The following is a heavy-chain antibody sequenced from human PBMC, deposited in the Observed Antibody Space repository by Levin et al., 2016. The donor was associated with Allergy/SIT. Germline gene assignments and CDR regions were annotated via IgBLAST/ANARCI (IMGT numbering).Heavy chain of an antibody. J-gene: IGHJ4*02. D-gene: IGHD3-9*01. CDR3: ARSLTYPLDY. V-gene: IGHV1-18*01. Sequence: WVRQAPGQGLEWMGWISAYNGNTNYAQKLQGRVTMTTDTSTSTAYMELRSLRSDDTAVYYCARSLTYPLDYWGQGTLVTVSS. CDR2: ISAYNGNT.